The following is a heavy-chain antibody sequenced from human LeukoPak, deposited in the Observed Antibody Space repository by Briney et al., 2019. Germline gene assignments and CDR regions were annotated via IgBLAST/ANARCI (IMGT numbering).Heavy chain of an antibody. CDR1: GYTFTSYY. Sequence: ASVKVSCKTSGYTFTSYYMHWVRQAPGQGLEWMGIINPSGGSTSYAQKFQGRVTMTRDTSTSTVYMELSSLRSEDTAVYYCARVTQTAWYFDLWGRGTLVTVSS. CDR2: INPSGGST. D-gene: IGHD3-16*01. J-gene: IGHJ2*01. CDR3: ARVTQTAWYFDL. V-gene: IGHV1-46*03.